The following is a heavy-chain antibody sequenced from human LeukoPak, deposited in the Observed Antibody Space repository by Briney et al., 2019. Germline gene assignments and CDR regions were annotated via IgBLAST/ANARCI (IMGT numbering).Heavy chain of an antibody. CDR1: GYTFTSYD. V-gene: IGHV1-8*01. CDR3: ARADWDGPRHELLWFGELLAYYFDY. D-gene: IGHD3-10*01. Sequence: ASVKVSCKASGYTFTSYDINWVRQATGQGLEWMGWMNPNSGNTGYAQKFQGRVTMTRNTSISTAYMELSSLRSEDTAVYYCARADWDGPRHELLWFGELLAYYFDYWGQGTLVTVSS. CDR2: MNPNSGNT. J-gene: IGHJ4*02.